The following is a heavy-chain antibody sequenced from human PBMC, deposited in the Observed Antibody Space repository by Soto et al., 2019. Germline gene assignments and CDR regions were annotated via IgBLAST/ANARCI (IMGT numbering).Heavy chain of an antibody. CDR3: ARSQDTAMYYYYGMDV. V-gene: IGHV4-59*08. CDR1: GGSISSYY. D-gene: IGHD5-18*01. Sequence: QVQLQESGPGLVKPSETLSLTCTVSGGSISSYYWSWIRQPPGKGLEWIGYIYYSGSTNYNPSLKSRVTISVDTSKNQFSLKLSSVTAADTAVYYCARSQDTAMYYYYGMDVW. CDR2: IYYSGST. J-gene: IGHJ6*01.